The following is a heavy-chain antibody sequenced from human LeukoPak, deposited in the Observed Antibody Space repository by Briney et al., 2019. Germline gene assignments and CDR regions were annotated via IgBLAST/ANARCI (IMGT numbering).Heavy chain of an antibody. CDR3: AKDRGSSGYAVGPIVIEESLDY. J-gene: IGHJ4*02. Sequence: GGSLRLSCAASGFTFSSYGMHWVRQAPGKGLEWVAVISYDGSNKYYADSVKGRFTISRDNSKNTLNLQMNSQRAEDTAVYYCAKDRGSSGYAVGPIVIEESLDYWGQGTLVTVSS. CDR1: GFTFSSYG. V-gene: IGHV3-30*18. D-gene: IGHD3-22*01. CDR2: ISYDGSNK.